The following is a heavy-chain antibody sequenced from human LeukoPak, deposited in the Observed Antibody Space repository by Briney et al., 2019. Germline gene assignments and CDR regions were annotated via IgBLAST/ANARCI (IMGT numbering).Heavy chain of an antibody. J-gene: IGHJ4*02. CDR2: ISWDGDST. D-gene: IGHD2-2*01. Sequence: GGSLRLPCAASGFTFDDYGMHWVRQPPGKGLELVSLISWDGDSTYYSASVKGRFTISRDNSKNSLYLQMNSVSNEDTALYYCARDFDTVVVPAATQIDYWGQGTLVTVSS. V-gene: IGHV3-43*01. CDR3: ARDFDTVVVPAATQIDY. CDR1: GFTFDDYG.